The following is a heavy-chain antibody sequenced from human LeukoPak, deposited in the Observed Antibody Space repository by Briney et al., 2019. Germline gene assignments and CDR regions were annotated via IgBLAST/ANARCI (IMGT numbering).Heavy chain of an antibody. CDR3: ARGENYYDSSGSFDY. Sequence: GGSLRLSCAASGFTVSSNYRSWVRQAPGKGLEWVSVIYSGGSTYYADSVKGRFTISRDNSKNTLYLQMNSLRAEDTAVYYCARGENYYDSSGSFDYWGQGTLVTVSS. CDR1: GFTVSSNY. D-gene: IGHD3-22*01. V-gene: IGHV3-53*01. CDR2: IYSGGST. J-gene: IGHJ4*02.